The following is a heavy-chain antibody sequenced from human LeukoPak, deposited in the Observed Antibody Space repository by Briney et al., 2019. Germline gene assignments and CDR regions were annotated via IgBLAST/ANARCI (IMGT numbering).Heavy chain of an antibody. CDR3: ARPRVTMIVDAFDI. CDR1: GFTFSSYS. CDR2: ISYDGSNK. J-gene: IGHJ3*02. Sequence: GGSLRLSCAASGFTFSSYSMNWVRQAPGKGLEWVAVISYDGSNKYYADSVKGRFTISRDNSKNTLYLQMNSLRAEDTAVYYCARPRVTMIVDAFDIWGQGTMVTVSS. V-gene: IGHV3-30*03. D-gene: IGHD3-22*01.